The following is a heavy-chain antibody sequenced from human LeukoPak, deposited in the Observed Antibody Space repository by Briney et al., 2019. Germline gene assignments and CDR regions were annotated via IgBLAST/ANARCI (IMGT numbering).Heavy chain of an antibody. V-gene: IGHV3-7*01. Sequence: PGGSLRLSCAASGITFSSYWLSWVRQAPGKGLEWVANIKQDGSEKNYVDFVKGRFTISRDDTKNSLFLQMNSLRAEDTAVYYCARGPSGYHNTGGQGTLVTVSS. D-gene: IGHD5-12*01. CDR1: GITFSSYW. J-gene: IGHJ4*02. CDR3: ARGPSGYHNT. CDR2: IKQDGSEK.